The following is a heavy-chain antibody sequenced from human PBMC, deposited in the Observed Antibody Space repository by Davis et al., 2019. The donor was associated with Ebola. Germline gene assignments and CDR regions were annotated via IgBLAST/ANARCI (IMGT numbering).Heavy chain of an antibody. D-gene: IGHD6-13*01. V-gene: IGHV5-10-1*01. Sequence: GESLKISCKGSGYSFTGYWISWVRQMPGKGLEWMGRIDPSDSYTNYSPSFQGHVTISADKSISTAYLQWSSLKASDTAMYYCARGGQLGYYYYGMDVWGQGTTVTVSS. CDR2: IDPSDSYT. CDR3: ARGGQLGYYYYGMDV. J-gene: IGHJ6*02. CDR1: GYSFTGYW.